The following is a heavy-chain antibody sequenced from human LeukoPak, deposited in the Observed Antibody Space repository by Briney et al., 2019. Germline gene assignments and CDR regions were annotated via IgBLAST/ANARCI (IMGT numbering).Heavy chain of an antibody. CDR2: INENGRSA. CDR3: ARGFDP. J-gene: IGHJ5*02. V-gene: IGHV3-20*04. CDR1: GFTFDAHG. Sequence: GGSLRLSCSASGFTFDAHGMNWVRQVPGKGLEWVSGINENGRSAHYADSVKGRFTISRDNDKSSLYLQMNSLRAEDTAVYYCARGFDPWGQGTLVTVSS.